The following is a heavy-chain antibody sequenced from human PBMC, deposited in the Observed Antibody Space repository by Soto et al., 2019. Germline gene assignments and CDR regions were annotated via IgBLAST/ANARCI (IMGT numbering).Heavy chain of an antibody. CDR1: GFSLSTSGVG. Sequence: SGPTLVNPTQTLTLTWTFSGFSLSTSGVGVGWIRQPPGKALEWLALIYWDDDKRYSPSLKSRLTITKDTSKNQVVLTMTNMDPVDTATYYCAAISAHVPDIVVVPAAMRYFDYWGQGTLVTVSS. J-gene: IGHJ4*02. D-gene: IGHD2-2*01. CDR2: IYWDDDK. V-gene: IGHV2-5*02. CDR3: AAISAHVPDIVVVPAAMRYFDY.